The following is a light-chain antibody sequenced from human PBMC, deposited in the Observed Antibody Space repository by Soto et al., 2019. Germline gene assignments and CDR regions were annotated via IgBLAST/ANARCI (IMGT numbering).Light chain of an antibody. CDR3: QQYXSYS. J-gene: IGKJ1*01. Sequence: DIQMTQSPSTLPAXXXXXXXXXCRASQSISNWLAWYQQKPGTXPKVLIYXXXXLQGVLPSRXSGSGSGTEFTLTISSLQPDDFATYYCQQYXSYSFGQGTKVDIK. CDR2: XXX. CDR1: QSISNW. V-gene: IGKV1-5*02.